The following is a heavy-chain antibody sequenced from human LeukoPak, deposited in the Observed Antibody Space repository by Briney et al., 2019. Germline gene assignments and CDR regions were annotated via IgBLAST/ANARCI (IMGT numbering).Heavy chain of an antibody. CDR3: ARQEYCSGGSCYRNWFDP. Sequence: GESLKISCKGSGYSFTTYWIGWVRQVPGQGLEWMGIIYPGDSDTRYSPSFQGQVTISADKSISTAYLQWSSLKASDTAMYYCARQEYCSGGSCYRNWFDPWGQGTLVTVSS. D-gene: IGHD2-15*01. CDR2: IYPGDSDT. CDR1: GYSFTTYW. V-gene: IGHV5-51*01. J-gene: IGHJ5*02.